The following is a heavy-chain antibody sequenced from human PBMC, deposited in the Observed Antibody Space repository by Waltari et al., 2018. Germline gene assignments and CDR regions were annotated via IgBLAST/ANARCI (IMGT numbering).Heavy chain of an antibody. CDR3: VRDQWFAFDI. J-gene: IGHJ3*02. Sequence: EVQLVASGGGLVQPGGSLRLSCAASGFTLRNYWMSWVRQAPGKGLGWVANIMTDGREEYYVDSVRGRFTISRDNAKNSLYLQMNSLRPEDTAVYYCVRDQWFAFDIWGQGTMVTVSS. D-gene: IGHD3-22*01. V-gene: IGHV3-7*01. CDR1: GFTLRNYW. CDR2: IMTDGREE.